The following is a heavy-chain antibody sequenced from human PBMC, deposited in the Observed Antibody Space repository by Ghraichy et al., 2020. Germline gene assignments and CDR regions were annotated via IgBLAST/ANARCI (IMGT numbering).Heavy chain of an antibody. J-gene: IGHJ4*02. CDR2: ISTSSSTI. CDR1: GFTFSSYN. D-gene: IGHD3-10*01. CDR3: ARGELWFGELGVDY. V-gene: IGHV3-48*02. Sequence: GGSLRLSCAASGFTFSSYNMIWVRQAPGKGLEWVSYISTSSSTIYYADSVKGRFTISRDNAQNSLSLQMNSLRDEDTAVYYCARGELWFGELGVDYWGQGTLVTVSS.